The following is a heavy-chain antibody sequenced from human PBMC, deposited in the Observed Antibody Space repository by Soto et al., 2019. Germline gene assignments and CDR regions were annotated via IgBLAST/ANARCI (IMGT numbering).Heavy chain of an antibody. Sequence: EVQLVESGGGLVRPGGSLRLSCAASGFTFSTYRMHWVRQAPGKGLEWVSSISATGTYIYYSDSVKGRFTSSRDNAENSVFLQMNGLRADDTAVYYCAREELGYGYPGDYWGQGTLVTVSS. D-gene: IGHD5-18*01. CDR2: ISATGTYI. CDR3: AREELGYGYPGDY. CDR1: GFTFSTYR. J-gene: IGHJ4*02. V-gene: IGHV3-21*01.